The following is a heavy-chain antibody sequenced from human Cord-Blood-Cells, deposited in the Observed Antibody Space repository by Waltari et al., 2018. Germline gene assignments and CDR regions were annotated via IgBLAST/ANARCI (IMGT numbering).Heavy chain of an antibody. CDR1: GGSFSGYY. D-gene: IGHD6-13*01. V-gene: IGHV4-34*01. CDR2: INDSGST. J-gene: IGHJ4*02. Sequence: QVQLQPWGAGLLKPSETLSLTCAVYGGSFSGYYWSWLRQPPGKGVEWIEEINDSGSTNDSPSRKSCVTISVDTSKNQFSLKLGSVTAADTAVYYCARGVAAAGSPYCDDWGQGTLVTVSS. CDR3: ARGVAAAGSPYCDD.